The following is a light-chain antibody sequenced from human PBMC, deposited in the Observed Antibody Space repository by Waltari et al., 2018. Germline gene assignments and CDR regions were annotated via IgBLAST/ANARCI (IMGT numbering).Light chain of an antibody. Sequence: QSALTQPASVSGSPGQSIPISCTGTSSDIGAYNYVSWYQHLPGKAPKLIISEVRRRPSGVSNRFSGSKSGNMASLTISGLQAEDEADYYCNSYTTSSTWVFGGGTKLTVL. V-gene: IGLV2-14*01. CDR1: SSDIGAYNY. J-gene: IGLJ3*02. CDR3: NSYTTSSTWV. CDR2: EVR.